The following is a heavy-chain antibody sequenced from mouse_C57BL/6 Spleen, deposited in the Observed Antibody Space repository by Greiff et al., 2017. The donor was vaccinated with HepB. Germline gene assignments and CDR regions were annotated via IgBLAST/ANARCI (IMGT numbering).Heavy chain of an antibody. CDR1: GFTFSDYG. CDR3: ARPNYGAFDY. D-gene: IGHD1-1*02. Sequence: EVKLVESGGGLVKPGGSLKLSCAASGFTFSDYGMHWVRQAPEKGLEWVAYISSGSSTIYYADTVKGRFTISRDNAKNTLFLQMTSLRSEDTAMYYCARPNYGAFDYWGQGTTLTVSS. CDR2: ISSGSSTI. V-gene: IGHV5-17*01. J-gene: IGHJ2*01.